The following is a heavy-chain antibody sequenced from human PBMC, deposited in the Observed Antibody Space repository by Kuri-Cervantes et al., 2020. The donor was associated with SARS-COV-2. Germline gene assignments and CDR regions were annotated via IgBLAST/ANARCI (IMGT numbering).Heavy chain of an antibody. CDR1: GGSISSYY. D-gene: IGHD3-3*01. CDR3: ARADFWSGYYWDY. J-gene: IGHJ4*02. Sequence: SETLSLTCTVSGGSISSYYWSWIRQPPGKGLEWIGSIYHSGVTHYSPSLKSRVTISVDTSKNQFSLKLSSVTAADTAVYYCARADFWSGYYWDYWGQGTLVTVSS. V-gene: IGHV4-59*12. CDR2: IYHSGVT.